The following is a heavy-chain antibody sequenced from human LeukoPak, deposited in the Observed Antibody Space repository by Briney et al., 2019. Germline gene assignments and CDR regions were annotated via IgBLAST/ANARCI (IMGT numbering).Heavy chain of an antibody. CDR1: GGSFSGYY. CDR2: INHSGST. CDR3: ARGRAYYDFWSGYSSLDY. J-gene: IGHJ4*02. V-gene: IGHV4-34*01. D-gene: IGHD3-3*01. Sequence: SETLSLTCAVYGGSFSGYYWSWIRQPPGKGLEWIGEINHSGSTNYNPSLKSRVTISVDTSKNQFSLKLSSVTAADTAVYYCARGRAYYDFWSGYSSLDYWSQGTLVTVSS.